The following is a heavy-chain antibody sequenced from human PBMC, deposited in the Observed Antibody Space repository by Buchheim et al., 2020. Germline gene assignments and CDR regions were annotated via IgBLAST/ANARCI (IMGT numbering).Heavy chain of an antibody. D-gene: IGHD6-13*01. V-gene: IGHV4-34*01. Sequence: QVQLQQWGAGLLKPSETLSLTCAVYGGSFSGYYWSWIRQPPGKGLEWIGEINHSGSTNYNPSLKSRVTISVDTSTKQFSLKLSSVTAADTAVYYCAREGMSTIAAAPHGSYFDYWGQGTL. J-gene: IGHJ4*02. CDR1: GGSFSGYY. CDR2: INHSGST. CDR3: AREGMSTIAAAPHGSYFDY.